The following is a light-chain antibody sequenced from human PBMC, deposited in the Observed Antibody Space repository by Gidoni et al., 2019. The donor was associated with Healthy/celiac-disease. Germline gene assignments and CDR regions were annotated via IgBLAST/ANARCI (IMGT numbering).Light chain of an antibody. CDR2: AAC. J-gene: IGKJ1*01. V-gene: IGKV1-5*01. Sequence: VQLTQSPSNLSASVGDRVNIPCRASQSIRSWLAWYQQKPGKAPKLLIYAACSLASGVPSSFSGSGSGTEFTLTSRSLQPDDLSTYHRQQYNSWTFGQGTKVEIK. CDR3: QQYNSWT. CDR1: QSIRSW.